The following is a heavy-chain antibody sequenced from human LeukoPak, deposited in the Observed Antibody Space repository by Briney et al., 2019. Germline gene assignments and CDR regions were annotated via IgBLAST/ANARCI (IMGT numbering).Heavy chain of an antibody. J-gene: IGHJ3*02. CDR1: GFTFSSYA. CDR2: ISGSGSST. Sequence: GGSLRLSCAASGFTFSSYAMSWVRQAPGKGLEWVSAISGSGSSTYYADSVKGRFTLSRDNSKNTLYLQMNSLRAEDTAVYYCASWAAAVDDAFDIWGQGTMVTVSS. CDR3: ASWAAAVDDAFDI. V-gene: IGHV3-23*01. D-gene: IGHD6-13*01.